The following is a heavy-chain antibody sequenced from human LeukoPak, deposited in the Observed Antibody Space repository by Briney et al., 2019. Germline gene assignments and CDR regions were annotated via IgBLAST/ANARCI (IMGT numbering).Heavy chain of an antibody. CDR2: IIHSGST. D-gene: IGHD2-21*02. V-gene: IGHV4-34*12. CDR1: GGSFSGYY. CDR3: ARAPCGGDCYSDY. Sequence: SETLSLTCAVYGGSFSGYYWSWIRQPPGKGLEWIGEIIHSGSTNYNPSLKSRVTISVDTSKNRFSLKLSSVTAADTAVYYCARAPCGGDCYSDYWGQGTLVTVSS. J-gene: IGHJ4*02.